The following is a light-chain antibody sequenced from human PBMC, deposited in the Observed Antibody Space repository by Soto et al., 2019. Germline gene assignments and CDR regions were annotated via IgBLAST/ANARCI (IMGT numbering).Light chain of an antibody. J-gene: IGLJ1*01. CDR3: SSSTTSSTRLYV. CDR1: SSDVGGYNY. Sequence: QSALTQPASVSGSPGQSITISCTGTSSDVGGYNYVSWYQQHPGKAPKLMIYDVSNRPSGVSNRFSGSKSGNTASLTISGLQAEDEADYYCSSSTTSSTRLYVFGTGTKLTVL. V-gene: IGLV2-14*01. CDR2: DVS.